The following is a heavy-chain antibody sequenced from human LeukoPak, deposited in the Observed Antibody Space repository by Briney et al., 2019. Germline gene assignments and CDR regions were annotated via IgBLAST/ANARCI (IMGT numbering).Heavy chain of an antibody. CDR3: ARHLSSGWRPPYYFDY. CDR2: INHSGST. D-gene: IGHD6-19*01. V-gene: IGHV4-39*01. Sequence: PSETLSLTCTVSGGPISSSSYYWSWIRQPPGKGLEWIGEINHSGSTNYNPSLKSRVTISVDTSKNQFSLKLSSVTAADTAVYYCARHLSSGWRPPYYFDYWGQGTLVTVSS. J-gene: IGHJ4*02. CDR1: GGPISSSSYY.